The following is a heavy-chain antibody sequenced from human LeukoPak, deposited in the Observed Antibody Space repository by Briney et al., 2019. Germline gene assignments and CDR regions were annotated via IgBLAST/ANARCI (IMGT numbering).Heavy chain of an antibody. Sequence: PGGSLRLSCAASGFTFSSYAMSWVRQAPGKGLEWVSAISGSGGSTYYADPVKGRFTISRDNSKNTLYLQMNSLRAEDTAVYYCTTAPRYYDSSGYYYLVEAFDVWGQGTKVIVSS. CDR3: TTAPRYYDSSGYYYLVEAFDV. J-gene: IGHJ3*01. CDR1: GFTFSSYA. D-gene: IGHD3-22*01. CDR2: ISGSGGST. V-gene: IGHV3-23*01.